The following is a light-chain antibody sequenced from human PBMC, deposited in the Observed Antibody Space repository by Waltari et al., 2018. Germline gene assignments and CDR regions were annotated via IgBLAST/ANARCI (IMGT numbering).Light chain of an antibody. CDR1: SSNIGAGYG. Sequence: QSVLTQPPSLSGAPGQRVTISCTGSSSNIGAGYGVQWYQQFPGTAPKRLIYDNTNRPSGVPDRFSGSRSGTSASLAISGLRSEDEADYHCAAWDDSLSGPVFGGGTKLTVL. CDR2: DNT. J-gene: IGLJ3*02. V-gene: IGLV1-40*01. CDR3: AAWDDSLSGPV.